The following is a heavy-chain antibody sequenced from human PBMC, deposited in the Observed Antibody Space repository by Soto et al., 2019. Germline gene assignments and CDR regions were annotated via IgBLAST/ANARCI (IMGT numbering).Heavy chain of an antibody. CDR2: IYYSRST. CDR1: GGSISSGDYY. Sequence: QVQLQESGPGLVKPSQTLSLTCTVSGGSISSGDYYWSWIRQPPGKGLEWIGDIYYSRSTYYNPSLNTRVTRPVDTSKSQFSLKLSSGTAADTAVYYCARSRRVTTLRDFDYGGQGTLVTVSS. J-gene: IGHJ4*02. D-gene: IGHD4-17*01. V-gene: IGHV4-30-4*01. CDR3: ARSRRVTTLRDFDY.